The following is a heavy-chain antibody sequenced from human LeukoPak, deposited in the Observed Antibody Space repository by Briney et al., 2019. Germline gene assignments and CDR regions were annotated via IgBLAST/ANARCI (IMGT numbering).Heavy chain of an antibody. V-gene: IGHV3-30-3*01. CDR1: GFTFSSYA. CDR2: ISYDGSNK. J-gene: IGHJ4*02. D-gene: IGHD1-26*01. CDR3: VKVSGSHDFDY. Sequence: PGRSLRLSCAASGFTFSSYAMHWVRQAPGKGLEWVAVISYDGSNKYYADSVKGRFTISRDNSKNTLYLQMNSLRAEDAAVYYCVKVSGSHDFDYWGQGTLVTVSS.